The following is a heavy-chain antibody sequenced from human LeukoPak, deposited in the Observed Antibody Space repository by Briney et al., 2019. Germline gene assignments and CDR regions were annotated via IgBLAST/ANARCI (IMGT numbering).Heavy chain of an antibody. CDR2: IYYSGST. J-gene: IGHJ6*03. CDR3: ARGDSSDYSMDV. V-gene: IGHV4-39*07. D-gene: IGHD3-22*01. Sequence: PSETLSLTCTVSGGSISSSSYYWGWIRQPPGKGLEWIGSIYYSGSTYYNPSLKSRVTISVDTSKNQFSLKLSPVTAADTAVYYCARGDSSDYSMDVWGKGTTVTVSS. CDR1: GGSISSSSYY.